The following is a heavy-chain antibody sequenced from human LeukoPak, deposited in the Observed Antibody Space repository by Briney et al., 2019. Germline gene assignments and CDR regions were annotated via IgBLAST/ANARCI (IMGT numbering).Heavy chain of an antibody. D-gene: IGHD3-22*01. V-gene: IGHV1-69*05. CDR1: GGTFSSYA. CDR3: ARDWGDSSGFWEPPIDY. Sequence: GASVKVSCKASGGTFSSYAISWVRQAPGQGLEWMGGIIPIFGTANYAQKLQGRVTMTTDTSTSTAYMELRSLRSDDTAVYYCARDWGDSSGFWEPPIDYWGQGTLVTVSS. CDR2: IIPIFGTA. J-gene: IGHJ4*02.